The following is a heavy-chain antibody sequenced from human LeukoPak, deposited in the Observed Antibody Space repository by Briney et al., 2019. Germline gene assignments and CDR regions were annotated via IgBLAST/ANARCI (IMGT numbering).Heavy chain of an antibody. CDR1: GFTFSDYY. Sequence: PGGSLRLSCAASGFTFSDYYMSWIRQAPGKGLEWDSYISSSGSTIYYADSVKGRFTISRDNAKNLLYLQMNSLRAEDTAVYYCARKGYDSSGYYDYWGQGTLVTVSS. CDR3: ARKGYDSSGYYDY. D-gene: IGHD3-22*01. J-gene: IGHJ4*02. V-gene: IGHV3-11*01. CDR2: ISSSGSTI.